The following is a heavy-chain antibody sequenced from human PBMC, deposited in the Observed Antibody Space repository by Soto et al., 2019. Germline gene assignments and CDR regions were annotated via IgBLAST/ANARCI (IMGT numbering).Heavy chain of an antibody. CDR3: ARDYSNLYNWFDP. V-gene: IGHV1-69*04. D-gene: IGHD4-4*01. J-gene: IGHJ5*02. CDR1: GGTFSSYT. Sequence: GASVKVSCKASGGTFSSYTISWVRQAPGQGLEWMGRIIPILGIANYAQKFQGRVTITADKSTSTAYMELSSLRSEDTAVYYCARDYSNLYNWFDPWGQGTLVTGSS. CDR2: IIPILGIA.